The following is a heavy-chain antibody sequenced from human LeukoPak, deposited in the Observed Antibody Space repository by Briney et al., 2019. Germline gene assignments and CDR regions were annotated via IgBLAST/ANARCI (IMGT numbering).Heavy chain of an antibody. CDR2: IYHSGIT. Sequence: SETLSLTCAVSGGSISGGGYSWSWIRQPPGKGLEWIGYIYHSGITYYNPSLKSRVTMSLDRSKNQFSLKLTSVTAADTAVYYCARRVVAIFYFDYWGQGALVTVSS. D-gene: IGHD3-3*01. J-gene: IGHJ4*02. CDR3: ARRVVAIFYFDY. CDR1: GGSISGGGYS. V-gene: IGHV4-30-2*01.